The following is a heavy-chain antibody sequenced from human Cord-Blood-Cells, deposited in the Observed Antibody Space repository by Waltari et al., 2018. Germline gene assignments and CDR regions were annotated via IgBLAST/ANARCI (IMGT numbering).Heavy chain of an antibody. J-gene: IGHJ4*02. CDR2: IYSGGST. Sequence: EVQLVESGGGLIQPGGSLRLSCAASGFTVSSNYMSTVRQAPGKGLEWVSVIYSGGSTYYADSVKGRFTISRDNYKKTLYLQMNSLRAEDTAVYYCARGGRGYSYGGGVDYWGQGTLVTVSS. CDR1: GFTVSSNY. CDR3: ARGGRGYSYGGGVDY. V-gene: IGHV3-53*01. D-gene: IGHD5-18*01.